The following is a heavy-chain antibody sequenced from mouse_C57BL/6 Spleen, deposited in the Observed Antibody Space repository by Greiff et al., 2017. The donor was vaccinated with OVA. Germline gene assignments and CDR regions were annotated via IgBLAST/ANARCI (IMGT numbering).Heavy chain of an antibody. V-gene: IGHV1-19*01. CDR1: GYTFTDYY. CDR2: INPYNGGT. Sequence: EVQLQQSGPVLVKPGASVKMSCKASGYTFTDYYMNWVKQSHGKSLEWIGVINPYNGGTSYNQKFKGKATLTVDKSSSTAYMELNSLTSEDTAVYYCARPRYAMDYWGQGTSVTVSS. J-gene: IGHJ4*01. CDR3: ARPRYAMDY.